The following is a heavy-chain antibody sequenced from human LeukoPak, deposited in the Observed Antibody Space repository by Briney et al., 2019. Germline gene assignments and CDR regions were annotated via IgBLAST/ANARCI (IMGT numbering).Heavy chain of an antibody. V-gene: IGHV3-23*01. CDR2: ISGSGGST. CDR1: GFTFSSYA. CDR3: AKPITISGATDAFDI. J-gene: IGHJ3*02. D-gene: IGHD3-3*01. Sequence: QPGGSLRLSCAASGFTFSSYAMSWVRQAPGKGLEWVSAISGSGGSTYYADSVKGRFTISRDNAKNSLYLQMNSLRAEDTAMYYCAKPITISGATDAFDIWGQGTMVTVSS.